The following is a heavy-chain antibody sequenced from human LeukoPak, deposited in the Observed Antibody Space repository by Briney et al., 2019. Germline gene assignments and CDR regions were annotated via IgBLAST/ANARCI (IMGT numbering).Heavy chain of an antibody. Sequence: ASVKVSCKASGYTFTSYGISWVRQAPGQGLEWMGWISAYNGNTNYAQKLQGRVTMTTDTSTSTAYMGLRSLRSDDTAVYYCAKCSTSAYTTGWCNWIDPWGQGTLVTVSS. V-gene: IGHV1-18*01. J-gene: IGHJ5*02. CDR1: GYTFTSYG. CDR3: AKCSTSAYTTGWCNWIDP. CDR2: ISAYNGNT. D-gene: IGHD6-19*01.